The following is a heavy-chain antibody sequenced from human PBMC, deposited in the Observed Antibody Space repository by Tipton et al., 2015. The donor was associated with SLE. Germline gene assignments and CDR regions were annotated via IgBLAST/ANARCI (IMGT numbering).Heavy chain of an antibody. V-gene: IGHV3-7*01. D-gene: IGHD6-13*01. Sequence: GSLRLSCAASGFTFSSYWMSWVRQAPGKGLEWVANIKQDGSEKYYVDSVKGRFTISRDNAKDSLYLQMDSLRAEDTAVYYCARAPGSSFLDYWGQGTLVTVSS. CDR3: ARAPGSSFLDY. J-gene: IGHJ4*02. CDR2: IKQDGSEK. CDR1: GFTFSSYW.